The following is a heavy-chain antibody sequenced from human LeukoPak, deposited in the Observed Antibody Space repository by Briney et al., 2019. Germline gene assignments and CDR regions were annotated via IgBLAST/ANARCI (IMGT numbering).Heavy chain of an antibody. Sequence: GGSLRLSCAASGXTFSSYEVNWVRQAPGKGLESVSYISSSGSTIYYADSVKGRFTISRDNAKNSLYLQMNSLRAEDTAVYYCARGTYSSSWTSGWYFDLWGRGTLVTVSS. CDR2: ISSSGSTI. CDR1: GXTFSSYE. CDR3: ARGTYSSSWTSGWYFDL. D-gene: IGHD6-13*01. J-gene: IGHJ2*01. V-gene: IGHV3-48*03.